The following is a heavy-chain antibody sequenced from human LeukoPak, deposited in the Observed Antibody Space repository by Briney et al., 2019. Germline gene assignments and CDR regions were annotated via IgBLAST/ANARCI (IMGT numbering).Heavy chain of an antibody. J-gene: IGHJ4*02. V-gene: IGHV4-61*02. Sequence: PSQTLSLTCTVSGGSISSGSYYWSWIRQPAGKGLEWIGRIYTSGSTNYNPSLKSRVTISVDTSKNQFSLKLSSVTAADTAVCYCARAPYWGSSHFDYWGQGTLVTVSS. CDR2: IYTSGST. CDR3: ARAPYWGSSHFDY. CDR1: GGSISSGSYY. D-gene: IGHD3-16*01.